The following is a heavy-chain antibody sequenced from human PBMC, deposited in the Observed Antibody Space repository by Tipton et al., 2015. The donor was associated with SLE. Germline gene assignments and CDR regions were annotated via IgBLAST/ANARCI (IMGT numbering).Heavy chain of an antibody. CDR2: IYTSGST. CDR3: ARGPYDFWSGSDMDV. Sequence: TLSLTCTVSGGSISSGSYYWSWIRQPAGKGLEWIGHIYTSGSTNYNPSLKSRVTISVDTSKNQFSLKLSSVTAADTAVYYCARGPYDFWSGSDMDVWGQGTTVTVSS. D-gene: IGHD3-3*01. CDR1: GGSISSGSYY. J-gene: IGHJ6*02. V-gene: IGHV4-61*09.